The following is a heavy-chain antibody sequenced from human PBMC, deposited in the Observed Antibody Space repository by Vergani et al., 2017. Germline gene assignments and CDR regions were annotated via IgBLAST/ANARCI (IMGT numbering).Heavy chain of an antibody. V-gene: IGHV3-23*01. J-gene: IGHJ6*02. CDR1: GFTFNHHA. D-gene: IGHD5-12*01. CDR2: ISGSGGST. Sequence: EVQLLESGGDLVQPGGSLRLSCAASGFTFNHHAMNWVRQAPGKGLEWVSGISGSGGSTYYAGSVKGRFTISRDSSKNTLYLQMNSLSAGDTAVYYCAKANPRNSGYVYLYYYHAMDVWGQGTTVTVSS. CDR3: AKANPRNSGYVYLYYYHAMDV.